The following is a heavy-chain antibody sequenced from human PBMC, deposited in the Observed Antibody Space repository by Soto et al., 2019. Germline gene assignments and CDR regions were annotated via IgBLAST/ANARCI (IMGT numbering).Heavy chain of an antibody. CDR2: INAGNGAT. CDR1: GYTFTSYA. V-gene: IGHV1-3*01. J-gene: IGHJ4*02. CDR3: ARGVQFTNY. Sequence: QVQLVQSGAEVKQPGASVKVSCKASGYTFTSYAIHWVRQAPGQGHEWGGWINAGNGATKYSQNLQDRVTITRDTSASTAYMELSSLKSEDTAVYYCARGVQFTNYWGQGTLGTVSS.